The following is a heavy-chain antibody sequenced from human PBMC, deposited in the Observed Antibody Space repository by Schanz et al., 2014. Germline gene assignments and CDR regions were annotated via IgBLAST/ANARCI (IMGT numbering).Heavy chain of an antibody. J-gene: IGHJ4*02. D-gene: IGHD3-10*01. Sequence: EVQLVESGGGLVQPGGSLRLSCAASGFSVGNKYMNWVRQAPGKGLEWVSFIYIGGNTYYADSVKGRFTISRDNSKNTVYIQMNSLRAEDTAVYYCARWFLIRGVILDSWGQGTLVTVSS. CDR1: GFSVGNKY. V-gene: IGHV3-66*01. CDR3: ARWFLIRGVILDS. CDR2: IYIGGNT.